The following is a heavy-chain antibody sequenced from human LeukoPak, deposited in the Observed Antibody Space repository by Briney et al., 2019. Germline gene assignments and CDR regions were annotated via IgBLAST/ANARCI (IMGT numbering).Heavy chain of an antibody. D-gene: IGHD3-9*01. CDR2: ISSSSSYI. J-gene: IGHJ4*02. CDR1: GFTFSSYS. CDR3: ARDSAPYYDILTGYYLPFDY. Sequence: GGSLRLSCAASGFTFSSYSMNWVRQAPGKGLEWVSSISSSSSYIYYADSAKGRFPISRDNAKNSLYLQMNSLRAEDTAVYYCARDSAPYYDILTGYYLPFDYWGQGTLVTVSS. V-gene: IGHV3-21*01.